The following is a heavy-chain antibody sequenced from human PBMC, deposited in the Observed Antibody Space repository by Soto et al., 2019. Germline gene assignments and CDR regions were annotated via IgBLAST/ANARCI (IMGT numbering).Heavy chain of an antibody. CDR2: IYYSGST. Sequence: LSLTCTVSGGSISSYYWSWIRQPPGKGLEWIGYIYYSGSTNYNPSLKSRVTISVDTSKNQFSLKLSSVTAADTAVYYCARGGGYSYGYTPRFDYWGQGTLVTVSS. CDR3: ARGGGYSYGYTPRFDY. D-gene: IGHD5-18*01. V-gene: IGHV4-59*01. J-gene: IGHJ4*02. CDR1: GGSISSYY.